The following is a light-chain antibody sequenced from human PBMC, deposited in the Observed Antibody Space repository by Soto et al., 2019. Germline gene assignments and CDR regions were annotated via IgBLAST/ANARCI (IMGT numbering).Light chain of an antibody. CDR1: SSDVGGYNY. CDR2: DVS. J-gene: IGLJ1*01. V-gene: IGLV2-11*01. Sequence: QSALTQPRSVSGSPGQSVTISCTGTSSDVGGYNYVSWYQQHPGKAPKLMIYDVSKRPSGVPDRFSGSKSGNTASLTISGLQAEDEADYYGCSHAGSYTLNVFGTGTKLTAL. CDR3: CSHAGSYTLNV.